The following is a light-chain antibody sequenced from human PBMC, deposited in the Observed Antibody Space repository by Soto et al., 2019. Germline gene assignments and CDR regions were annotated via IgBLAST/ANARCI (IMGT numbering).Light chain of an antibody. CDR3: QQRGSWPWT. V-gene: IGKV3-15*01. CDR2: GAS. CDR1: QSVSSN. Sequence: EIVMTQSPATLSVSPGERATLSCRASQSVSSNLAWYQQKPGQAPRLLIYGASTRATGIPARFSGSGSGTDFTLTISSLEPEDFAIYYCQQRGSWPWTFGQGTKVDIK. J-gene: IGKJ1*01.